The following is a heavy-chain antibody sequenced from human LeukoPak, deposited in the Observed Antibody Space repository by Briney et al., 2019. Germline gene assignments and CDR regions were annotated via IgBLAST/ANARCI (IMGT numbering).Heavy chain of an antibody. CDR3: AKAAPPVQLERQGFDY. D-gene: IGHD1-1*01. Sequence: GASVKVSCKASGYTFTSYGISWVRQAPGQGLEWMGWISAYNGNTNYAQKLQGRVTMTTDTSTSTAYMELRSLRSDDTAVYYCAKAAPPVQLERQGFDYWGQGTLVTVSS. V-gene: IGHV1-18*01. CDR1: GYTFTSYG. CDR2: ISAYNGNT. J-gene: IGHJ4*02.